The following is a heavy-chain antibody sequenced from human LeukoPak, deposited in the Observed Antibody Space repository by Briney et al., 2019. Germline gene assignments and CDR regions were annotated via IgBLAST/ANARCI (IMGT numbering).Heavy chain of an antibody. CDR3: AKVHGSGSYYPSHYDY. V-gene: IGHV3-23*01. D-gene: IGHD3-10*01. J-gene: IGHJ4*02. Sequence: GGSLRLSCAASGFTFSGYAMSWVRQAPGKGLEWVSAISGSGGSTYYADSVKGRFTISRDNSENTLYLQMNSLRAEDTAVYYCAKVHGSGSYYPSHYDYWGQGTLVTVSS. CDR2: ISGSGGST. CDR1: GFTFSGYA.